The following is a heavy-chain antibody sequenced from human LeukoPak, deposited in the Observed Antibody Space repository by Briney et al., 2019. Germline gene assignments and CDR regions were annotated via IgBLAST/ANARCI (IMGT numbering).Heavy chain of an antibody. Sequence: SETLSLTCAVYGGSFSGYYWSWIRQPPGKGLEWIGEINHSGSTNYNPSLKSRVTISVATSKNQFSLKLSSVTAADTAVYSCATVTTLTYYYGMAVWGQGTTVTV. CDR3: ATVTTLTYYYGMAV. V-gene: IGHV4-34*01. CDR2: INHSGST. J-gene: IGHJ6*02. D-gene: IGHD4-17*01. CDR1: GGSFSGYY.